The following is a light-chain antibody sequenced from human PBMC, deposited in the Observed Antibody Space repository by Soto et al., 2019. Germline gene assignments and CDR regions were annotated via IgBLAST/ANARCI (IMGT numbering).Light chain of an antibody. CDR2: EVS. Sequence: QSALNQPASVAGSPGQSVNISCTGTSSEVGGYNYVSWYQQHPGKAPKLMIYEVSNRPSGVSNRSSGSKSGNTASLTISGLQAEDEADYYCSSYTSSTFYVFGTGTKVTVL. J-gene: IGLJ1*01. CDR1: SSEVGGYNY. V-gene: IGLV2-14*01. CDR3: SSYTSSTFYV.